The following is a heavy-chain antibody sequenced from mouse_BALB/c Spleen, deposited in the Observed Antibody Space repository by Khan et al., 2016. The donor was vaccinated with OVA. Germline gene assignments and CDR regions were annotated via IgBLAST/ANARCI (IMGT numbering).Heavy chain of an antibody. D-gene: IGHD1-2*01. CDR1: GYSITSDYA. J-gene: IGHJ2*01. Sequence: VQLKESGPGLVKPSQSLSLTCTVTGYSITSDYAWNWIRQSPGNKLEWMGYISYSGSTSSNPSLKRRISITRDTSKNQFFLQLNSVTTEDTATYYCARTARIKYWGQGTTLTVSS. CDR3: ARTARIKY. CDR2: ISYSGST. V-gene: IGHV3-2*02.